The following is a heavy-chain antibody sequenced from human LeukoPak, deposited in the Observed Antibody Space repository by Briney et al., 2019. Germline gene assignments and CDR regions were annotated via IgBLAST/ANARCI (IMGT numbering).Heavy chain of an antibody. D-gene: IGHD2-2*01. CDR2: IYYSGST. CDR3: ASRWGYCSSTSCLEYFQH. CDR1: GGSIRSSY. V-gene: IGHV4-59*01. Sequence: PSETLSLTCTVSGGSIRSSYWSWIRQPPGKGLEWIGYIYYSGSTNYNPSLKSRVTISVDTSKNQFSLKLSSVTAADTAVYYCASRWGYCSSTSCLEYFQHWGQGTLVTVSS. J-gene: IGHJ1*01.